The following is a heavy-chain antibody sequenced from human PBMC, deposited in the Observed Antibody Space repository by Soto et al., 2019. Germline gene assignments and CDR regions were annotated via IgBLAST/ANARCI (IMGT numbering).Heavy chain of an antibody. CDR3: ARDGDVNTGFGKDY. V-gene: IGHV3-30*02. J-gene: IGHJ4*02. CDR1: GFTFSNYG. Sequence: GGSLRLSCAASGFTFSNYGMHWVRQAPGKGLEWVAFIRYDGGNKYYAESVKGRFTISRDNSKNTLYLQMNSLRAEDTAVYYCARDGDVNTGFGKDYWGQGTLVTVS. D-gene: IGHD3-16*01. CDR2: IRYDGGNK.